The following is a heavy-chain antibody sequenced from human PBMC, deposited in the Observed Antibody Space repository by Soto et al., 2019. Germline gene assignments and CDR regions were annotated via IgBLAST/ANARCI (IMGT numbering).Heavy chain of an antibody. V-gene: IGHV3-21*01. CDR2: IGTRSDI. CDR3: AREEPAWPLAYGLDV. Sequence: GSLRLSCAASGFSFSSYRRHWVRQAPGKGLEWVSSIGTRSDIYYADSVKGRFTISRDNAKNSLSLQMNSMTAEDTAVYYCAREEPAWPLAYGLDVWGQGTTVTVSS. J-gene: IGHJ6*02. CDR1: GFSFSSYR.